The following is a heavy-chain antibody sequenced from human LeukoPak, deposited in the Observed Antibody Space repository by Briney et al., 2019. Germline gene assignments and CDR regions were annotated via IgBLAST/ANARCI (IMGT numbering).Heavy chain of an antibody. D-gene: IGHD2-15*01. Sequence: PSETLSLTCAVYGGSFSGYYWSWIRQPPGKGLGWIGEINHSGSTNYNPSLKSRVTISVDTSKNQFSLKLSSVTAADTAVYYCAGPKRYCSGGSCYPRSYYYYGMDVWGQGTTVTVSS. CDR3: AGPKRYCSGGSCYPRSYYYYGMDV. CDR2: INHSGST. CDR1: GGSFSGYY. V-gene: IGHV4-34*01. J-gene: IGHJ6*02.